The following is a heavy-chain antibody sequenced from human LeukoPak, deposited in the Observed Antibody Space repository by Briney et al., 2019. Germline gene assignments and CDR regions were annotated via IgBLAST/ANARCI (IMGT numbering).Heavy chain of an antibody. CDR1: GLTFSSCA. CDR2: ISGNGGST. V-gene: IGHV3-23*01. CDR3: AKARNDYGDYGSEY. J-gene: IGHJ4*02. D-gene: IGHD4-17*01. Sequence: GGSLRLSCAASGLTFSSCAVTWVRQAPKGLEWVSGISGNGGSTYYADSVKGRFTISRDNSKNTVYLQMNSLRAEDTAVYYCAKARNDYGDYGSEYWGQGTLVTVSS.